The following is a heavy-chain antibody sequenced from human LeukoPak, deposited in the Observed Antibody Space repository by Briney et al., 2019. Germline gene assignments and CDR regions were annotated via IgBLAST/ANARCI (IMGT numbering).Heavy chain of an antibody. CDR1: GFTFSSYA. J-gene: IGHJ4*02. CDR3: ANHYGDYVGGFGY. CDR2: ISGSGGNT. D-gene: IGHD4-17*01. Sequence: GGSLRLSCAASGFTFSSYAMSWVRQAPGKGPEWVSAISGSGGNTHYADSVKGRFTISRDNSKNTLYLQMNSLRAEDTAVYYCANHYGDYVGGFGYWGQGTLVTVSS. V-gene: IGHV3-23*01.